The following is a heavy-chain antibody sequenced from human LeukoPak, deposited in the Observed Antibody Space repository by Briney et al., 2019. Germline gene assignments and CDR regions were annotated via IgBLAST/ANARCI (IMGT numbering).Heavy chain of an antibody. CDR2: INHSGST. J-gene: IGHJ3*02. Sequence: SETLSLTRAVYGGSFSGYYWSWIRQPPGKGLEWIGEINHSGSTNYNPSLKSRVTISVDTSKNQFSLKLSSVTAADTAVYYCAGNLLWFGENAFDIWGQGTMVTVSS. CDR1: GGSFSGYY. D-gene: IGHD3-10*01. CDR3: AGNLLWFGENAFDI. V-gene: IGHV4-34*01.